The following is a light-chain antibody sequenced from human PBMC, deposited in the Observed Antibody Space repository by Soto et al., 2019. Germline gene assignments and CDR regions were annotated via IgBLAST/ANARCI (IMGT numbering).Light chain of an antibody. J-gene: IGKJ2*01. V-gene: IGKV1-5*03. Sequence: DIQMTQSPSTLSASVGDRVTITCRASQSISNWLAWYQHKPGKAPKLLIYKASSLESGVPSRFSGSGSGPEFTLTINSLQPGDFATYYCQQYNGYPYTFGQGTKLEIK. CDR3: QQYNGYPYT. CDR1: QSISNW. CDR2: KAS.